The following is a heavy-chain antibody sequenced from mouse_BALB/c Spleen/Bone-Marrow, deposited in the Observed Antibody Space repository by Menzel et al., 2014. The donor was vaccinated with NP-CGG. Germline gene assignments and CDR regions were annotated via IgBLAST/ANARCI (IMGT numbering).Heavy chain of an antibody. CDR1: GFSLSRYS. Sequence: VKLVESGPGQVAPSQSLSITCTVSGFSLSRYSVHWVRQPPGKGLEWLGVIWGGGSTDYNLGLKSRLSISKDNSKSQVFLKMNSLQTDDTAMYYCTRFITTGAIDYWGQGTSVTVSS. D-gene: IGHD1-1*01. CDR3: TRFITTGAIDY. V-gene: IGHV2-6-4*01. CDR2: IWGGGST. J-gene: IGHJ4*01.